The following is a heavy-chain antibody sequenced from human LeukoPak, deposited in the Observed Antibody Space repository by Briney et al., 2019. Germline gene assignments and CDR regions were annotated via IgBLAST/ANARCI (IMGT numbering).Heavy chain of an antibody. V-gene: IGHV4-31*03. D-gene: IGHD2-2*01. Sequence: PSETLSLTCTVSGGSISSGGYYWSWIRQHPGKGLEWIGYIYYSGSTYYNPSLKSRVTISVDTSKNQFSLKLSSVTAADTAVYYCARDKRYCSSTSCPDNWFDPWGQGTLVTVSS. J-gene: IGHJ5*02. CDR3: ARDKRYCSSTSCPDNWFDP. CDR2: IYYSGST. CDR1: GGSISSGGYY.